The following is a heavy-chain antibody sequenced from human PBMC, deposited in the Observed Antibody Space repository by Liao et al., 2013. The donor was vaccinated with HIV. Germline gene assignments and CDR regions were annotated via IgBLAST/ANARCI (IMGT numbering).Heavy chain of an antibody. J-gene: IGHJ4*02. Sequence: QVQLHESGPGLVKPSETLSLSCTVSGGSLSNYYWTWIRQSAAKGLEWIGRIYSSGSTNYNPSLKSRVTMSLDTSKNQFSLKLISVTAADTAVYYCARGEGSGSYYRASDYFDYWGQGTLVIVSS. CDR3: ARGEGSGSYYRASDYFDY. D-gene: IGHD3-10*01. CDR1: GGSLSNYY. CDR2: IYSSGST. V-gene: IGHV4-4*07.